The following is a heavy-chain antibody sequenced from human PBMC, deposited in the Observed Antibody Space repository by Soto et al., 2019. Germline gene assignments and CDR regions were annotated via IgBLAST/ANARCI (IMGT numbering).Heavy chain of an antibody. CDR2: ISSSSSYI. V-gene: IGHV3-21*01. CDR3: ARDTVTTKYYFDY. CDR1: GFTFSSYS. J-gene: IGHJ4*02. D-gene: IGHD4-17*01. Sequence: GGSLRLSCAASGFTFSSYSMNWVRQAPGKGLEWVSSISSSSSYIYYADSVKGRFTISRDNANNSLYLQMNSLRAEDTAVYYCARDTVTTKYYFDYWGQGTLVTVSS.